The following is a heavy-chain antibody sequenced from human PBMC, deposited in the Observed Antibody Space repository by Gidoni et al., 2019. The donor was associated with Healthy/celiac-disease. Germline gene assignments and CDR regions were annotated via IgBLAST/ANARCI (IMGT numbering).Heavy chain of an antibody. CDR3: AREASSGWSNNAFDI. CDR1: GGSISSYY. J-gene: IGHJ3*02. V-gene: IGHV4-4*07. D-gene: IGHD6-19*01. CDR2: IYTSGST. Sequence: QVQLQESGPGLVKPSETLSLTCTVSGGSISSYYWSWIRQPAGKGLEWIGRIYTSGSTNSNPSLKSRVTMSVETSKNQFSLQLSSVTAADTGVYYCAREASSGWSNNAFDIWGQGTMVTVSS.